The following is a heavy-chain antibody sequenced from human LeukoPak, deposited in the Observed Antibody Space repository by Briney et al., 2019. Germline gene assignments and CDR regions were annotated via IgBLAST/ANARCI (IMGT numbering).Heavy chain of an antibody. Sequence: PGGSLRLSCVVSGFTFSTSAMSWVRQAPGKGLEWVSGISEGGGSTYYADSMKGRFTSSRDNSKNTLYLQMNNLRAEDTAAYYCAKGSFWGQGTLVTVSS. CDR3: AKGSF. D-gene: IGHD3-10*01. J-gene: IGHJ4*02. CDR2: ISEGGGST. V-gene: IGHV3-23*01. CDR1: GFTFSTSA.